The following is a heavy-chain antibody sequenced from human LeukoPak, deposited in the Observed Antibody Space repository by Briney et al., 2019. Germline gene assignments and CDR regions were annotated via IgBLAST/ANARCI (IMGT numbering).Heavy chain of an antibody. Sequence: GASVKVSCKASGGTFSSYAISWVRQAPGQGLEWMGRIIPILGIANYAQKFQGRVTITADKSTSTAYMELSSLRSEDTAVYYCATGAPGPMPGQLYYYYYGMDVWGQGTTVTVSS. CDR3: ATGAPGPMPGQLYYYYYGMDV. CDR2: IIPILGIA. J-gene: IGHJ6*02. V-gene: IGHV1-69*04. CDR1: GGTFSSYA. D-gene: IGHD2-2*01.